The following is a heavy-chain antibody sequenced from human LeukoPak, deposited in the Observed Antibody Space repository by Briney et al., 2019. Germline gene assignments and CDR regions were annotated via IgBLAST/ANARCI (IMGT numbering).Heavy chain of an antibody. Sequence: GGSLRLSCAASGFTFSDYYMSWIRQAPGRGLEWVSYISSSGSTIYYADSVKGRFTISRDNAKNSLYLQMNSLRAEDTAVYYCARDWRQIVVVTAIGFDYWGQGTLVTVSS. CDR3: ARDWRQIVVVTAIGFDY. J-gene: IGHJ4*02. CDR2: ISSSGSTI. V-gene: IGHV3-11*04. D-gene: IGHD2-21*02. CDR1: GFTFSDYY.